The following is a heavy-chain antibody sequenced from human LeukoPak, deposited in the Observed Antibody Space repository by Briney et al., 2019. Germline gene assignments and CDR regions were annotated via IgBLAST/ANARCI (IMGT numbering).Heavy chain of an antibody. J-gene: IGHJ4*02. V-gene: IGHV3-23*01. CDR1: GFTFSSYA. CDR3: AKRRSVGYDILTGYYRYYFDY. CDR2: ISGSGGST. Sequence: PGGSLRLSCAASGFTFSSYAMSWVRQAPGKGLEWVSAISGSGGSTYYADSVKGRFTSSRDNSKNTLYLQMNSLRAEDTAVYYCAKRRSVGYDILTGYYRYYFDYWGQGTLVTVSS. D-gene: IGHD3-9*01.